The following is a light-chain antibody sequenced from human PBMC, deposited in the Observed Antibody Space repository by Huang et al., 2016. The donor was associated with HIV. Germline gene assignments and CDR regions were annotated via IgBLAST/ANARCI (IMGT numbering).Light chain of an antibody. Sequence: EIVMTQSPATLSVSPGERATLSCRASQGVSNNIAWYQQQPGQTPRLLIHGASTRAPGSAAKFSGRGSGTDFTLTITSLQPEDSAVYYCQHYNNWPPWTFGPGTQVEI. CDR3: QHYNNWPPWT. J-gene: IGKJ1*01. CDR2: GAS. CDR1: QGVSNN. V-gene: IGKV3D-15*01.